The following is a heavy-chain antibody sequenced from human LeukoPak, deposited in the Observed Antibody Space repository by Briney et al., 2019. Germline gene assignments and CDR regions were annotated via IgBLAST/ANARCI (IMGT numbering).Heavy chain of an antibody. CDR1: GGSTSSHY. Sequence: SETLSLTCTVSGGSTSSHYWSWIRQPPGKGLEWIGYIYYSGSTNYNPSLKSRVTISVDTSKNQFSPKLGSVTAADTAVYYCARAGNYETFDYWGQGTLVTVSS. D-gene: IGHD4-11*01. V-gene: IGHV4-59*11. CDR3: ARAGNYETFDY. J-gene: IGHJ4*02. CDR2: IYYSGST.